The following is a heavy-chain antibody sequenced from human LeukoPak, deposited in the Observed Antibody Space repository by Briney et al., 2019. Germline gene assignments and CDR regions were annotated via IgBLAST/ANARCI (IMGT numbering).Heavy chain of an antibody. V-gene: IGHV3-23*01. CDR2: ISGSGGST. CDR3: ASSGDSGWYYDYYYGMDV. CDR1: GFTFSSYA. Sequence: GGSLRLSCAASGFTFSSYAMSWVRQDPGKGLEWVSAISGSGGSTYYADSVKGRFTISRDNSKNTLYLQMNSLRAEDTAVYYCASSGDSGWYYDYYYGMDVWGQGTTVTVSS. D-gene: IGHD6-19*01. J-gene: IGHJ6*02.